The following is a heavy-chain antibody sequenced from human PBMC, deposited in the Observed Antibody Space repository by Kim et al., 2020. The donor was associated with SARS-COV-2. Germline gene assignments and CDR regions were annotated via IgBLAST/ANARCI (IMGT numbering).Heavy chain of an antibody. V-gene: IGHV3-30*07. CDR3: ARPRMTTVGYYYGMDV. Sequence: SVKGRFTRSRDNSKNTLYLQMNSLRAEDTDVYYCARPRMTTVGYYYGMDVWGQGTTVTVSS. J-gene: IGHJ6*02. D-gene: IGHD4-17*01.